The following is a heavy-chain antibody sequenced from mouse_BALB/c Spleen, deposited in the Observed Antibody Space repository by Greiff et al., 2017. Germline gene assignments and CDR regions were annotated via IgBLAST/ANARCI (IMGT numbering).Heavy chain of an antibody. CDR3: ARGDDCDDAMDY. Sequence: QVQLQQSGAELAKPGASVKMSCKASGYTFTSYWMHWVKQRPGQGLEWIGYINPSTGYTEYNQKFKDKATLTADKSSSTAYMQLSSLTSEDSAVYYCARGDDCDDAMDYWGQGTSVTVSS. J-gene: IGHJ4*01. CDR2: INPSTGYT. D-gene: IGHD2-4*01. CDR1: GYTFTSYW. V-gene: IGHV1-7*01.